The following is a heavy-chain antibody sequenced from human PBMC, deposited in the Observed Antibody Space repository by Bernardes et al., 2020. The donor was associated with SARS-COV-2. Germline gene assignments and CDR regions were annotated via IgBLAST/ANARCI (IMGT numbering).Heavy chain of an antibody. D-gene: IGHD2-15*01. CDR3: AKGPMGYCSGGSCHPDT. V-gene: IGHV3-43*01. CDR2: ISWDGGST. J-gene: IGHJ5*02. CDR1: GFTFDDYT. Sequence: GSLRLSCAASGFTFDDYTMHWVRQAPGKGLEWVSLISWDGGSTYYADSVKGRFTISRDNSKNSLYLQMNSLRTEDTALYYCAKGPMGYCSGGSCHPDTWGQGTLVTVSS.